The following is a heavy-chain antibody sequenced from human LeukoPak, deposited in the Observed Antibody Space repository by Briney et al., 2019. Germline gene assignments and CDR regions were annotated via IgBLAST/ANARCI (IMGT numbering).Heavy chain of an antibody. D-gene: IGHD6-13*01. CDR3: ARVYDIAAAGTLDY. J-gene: IGHJ4*02. CDR2: INPNSGGT. Sequence: ASVKVSCKASGYTFTGYYMHWVRQAPGQGLEWMGWINPNSGGTNYAQKFQGRVTMTRDTSISTAYMELSRLRSDDTAVYYCARVYDIAAAGTLDYWGQGTLVTVPS. CDR1: GYTFTGYY. V-gene: IGHV1-2*02.